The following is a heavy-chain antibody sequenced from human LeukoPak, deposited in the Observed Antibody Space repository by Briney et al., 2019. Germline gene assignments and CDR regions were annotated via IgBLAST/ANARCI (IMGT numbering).Heavy chain of an antibody. CDR1: GFTFSNSA. CDR2: ISFDGTNK. V-gene: IGHV3-30-3*01. Sequence: GGSLRLSCAASGFTFSNSAMHWVRKAPGKGLKWVAVISFDGTNKYYADSVKGRFTISRDNSKNTVYVQMSSLRGDDSGVYYCAAGSSVDCSRTSCPPTDYWGQGTLVTVSS. D-gene: IGHD2-2*01. J-gene: IGHJ4*02. CDR3: AAGSSVDCSRTSCPPTDY.